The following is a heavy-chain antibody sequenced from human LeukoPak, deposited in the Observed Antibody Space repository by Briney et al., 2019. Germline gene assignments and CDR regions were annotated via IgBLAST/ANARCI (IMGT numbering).Heavy chain of an antibody. D-gene: IGHD6-13*01. Sequence: PGGSLRLSCVASGFTFSTYGMHWVRQAPGKGLEWVAIIWNDGNKKYYTDSVEGRFTISRDNSKNTMYLQMNSLRAEDTAVYYCARGKWKIAANDAFDIWGQGTMVTVSS. CDR3: ARGKWKIAANDAFDI. J-gene: IGHJ3*02. CDR2: IWNDGNKK. V-gene: IGHV3-33*01. CDR1: GFTFSTYG.